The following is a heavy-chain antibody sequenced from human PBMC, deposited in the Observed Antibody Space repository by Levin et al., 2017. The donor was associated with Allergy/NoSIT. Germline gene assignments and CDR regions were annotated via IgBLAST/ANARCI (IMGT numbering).Heavy chain of an antibody. CDR2: ISAYNGNT. Sequence: GESLKISCKASGYTFTSYGISWVRQAPGQGLEWMGWISAYNGNTNYAQKLQGRVTMTTDTSTSTAYMELRSLRSDDTAVYYCARGALCGGGSCPDYWGQGTLVTVSS. CDR1: GYTFTSYG. D-gene: IGHD2-15*01. CDR3: ARGALCGGGSCPDY. J-gene: IGHJ4*02. V-gene: IGHV1-18*01.